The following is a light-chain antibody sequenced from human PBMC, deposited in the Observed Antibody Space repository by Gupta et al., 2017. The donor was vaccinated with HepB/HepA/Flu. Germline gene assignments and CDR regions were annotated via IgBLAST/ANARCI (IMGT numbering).Light chain of an antibody. CDR3: YSTDSSGNHSWV. CDR1: ALPTKY. J-gene: IGLJ2*01. Sequence: SYELTQPPSVSVSPGQTARITCSGDALPTKYAYWYQQKSGQAPVLVIYEDSKRPSRIPERFSGSSSGTMATLTISGAQVEDEADYYCYSTDSSGNHSWVFGGGTKLTVL. CDR2: EDS. V-gene: IGLV3-10*01.